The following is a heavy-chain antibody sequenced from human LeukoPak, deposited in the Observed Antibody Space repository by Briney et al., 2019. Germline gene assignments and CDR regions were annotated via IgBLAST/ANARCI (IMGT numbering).Heavy chain of an antibody. CDR3: AKPYGYYYYYVDV. D-gene: IGHD4-17*01. V-gene: IGHV3-23*01. CDR2: ISDSGSST. CDR1: GFTFSNYG. J-gene: IGHJ6*03. Sequence: PGGSLRLSCAASGFTFSNYGMAWVRPVPGQGLQWFSAISDSGSSTYYTDSVKGRFTISRDNAKNTVFLQMDSLRDEDTAVYYCAKPYGYYYYYVDVWGKGTTVTVSS.